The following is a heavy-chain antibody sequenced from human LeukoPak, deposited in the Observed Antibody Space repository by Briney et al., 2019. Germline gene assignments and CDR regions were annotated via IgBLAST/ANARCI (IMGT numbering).Heavy chain of an antibody. CDR3: AGGGQWLAFDY. Sequence: SQTLSLTCAVSGGSISSGGYSWSWIRQPPGKGLEWIGYIYHSGSTYYNPSLKSRVTISVDRSKNQFSLKLSSVTAADTAVYYCAGGGQWLAFDYWVQGTLVTVSS. V-gene: IGHV4-30-2*01. CDR1: GGSISSGGYS. J-gene: IGHJ4*02. D-gene: IGHD6-19*01. CDR2: IYHSGST.